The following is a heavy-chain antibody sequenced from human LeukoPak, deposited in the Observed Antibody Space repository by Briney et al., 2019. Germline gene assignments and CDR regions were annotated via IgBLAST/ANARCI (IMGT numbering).Heavy chain of an antibody. J-gene: IGHJ4*02. Sequence: SEALSLTCTVSGGSISSYYWSWIRQPPGKGLEWIGYIYYSGSTNYNPSLKSRVTISVDTSKNQFSLKLSSVTAADTAVYYCARGGHGYSSGWDDYFDYWGQGTLVTVSS. CDR2: IYYSGST. CDR3: ARGGHGYSSGWDDYFDY. D-gene: IGHD6-19*01. CDR1: GGSISSYY. V-gene: IGHV4-59*01.